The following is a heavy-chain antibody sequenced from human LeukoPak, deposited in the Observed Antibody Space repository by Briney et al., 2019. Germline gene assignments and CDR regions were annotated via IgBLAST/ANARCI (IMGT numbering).Heavy chain of an antibody. J-gene: IGHJ4*02. CDR1: GGSISSGGYS. CDR2: IYHSGST. D-gene: IGHD6-19*01. Sequence: SETLSLTCAVSGGSISSGGYSWSWIRQPPGKGLEWIGYIYHSGSTYYNPSLKGRVTISVDTSKNQFSLKLSSVTAADTAVYYCAKLYSSGWYPRIDYWGQGTLVTVSS. CDR3: AKLYSSGWYPRIDY. V-gene: IGHV4-30-2*03.